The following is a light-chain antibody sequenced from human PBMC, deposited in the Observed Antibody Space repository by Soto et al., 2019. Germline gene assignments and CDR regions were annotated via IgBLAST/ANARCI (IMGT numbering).Light chain of an antibody. CDR1: QSISFY. CDR3: QHYNSYSEA. Sequence: DIQMTQSPSSLSASVGDRVTITCRASQSISFYLNWYQQKPGKAPKLLIYAASTLQSGVPSRFSGSGSGTDFTLTISSLQPDDFATYYCQHYNSYSEAFGQGTKVDIK. V-gene: IGKV1-39*01. CDR2: AAS. J-gene: IGKJ1*01.